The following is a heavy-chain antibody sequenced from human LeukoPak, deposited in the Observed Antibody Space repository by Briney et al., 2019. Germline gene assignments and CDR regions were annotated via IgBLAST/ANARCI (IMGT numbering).Heavy chain of an antibody. J-gene: IGHJ6*02. CDR1: GFNFSNYG. V-gene: IGHV3-33*01. CDR2: IWYDGSNK. CDR3: ARDRSHITGTTRYYYGMDV. Sequence: GRSLRLSCAASGFNFSNYGMHWVRQAPGKGLDWVAVIWYDGSNKYYTGSVKGRFTISRDNSKNTLFLQMNSLRAEDTAVYYCARDRSHITGTTRYYYGMDVWGPGTTVTVSS. D-gene: IGHD1-7*01.